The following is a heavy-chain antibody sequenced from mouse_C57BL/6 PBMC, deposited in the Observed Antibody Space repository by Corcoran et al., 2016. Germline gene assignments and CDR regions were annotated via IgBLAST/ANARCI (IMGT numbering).Heavy chain of an antibody. CDR2: INPNNGGT. V-gene: IGHV1-26*01. Sequence: EVQLQQSGPELVKPGASVKISCKASGYTFTDYYMNWVKQSHGKSLEWIGDINPNNGGTSYNQKFKGTATLTVDTSSSTAYMELRSLTSEDAAVYYCARSYYGNFYALDYWGQGTSVTVSS. D-gene: IGHD2-1*01. CDR1: GYTFTDYY. J-gene: IGHJ4*01. CDR3: ARSYYGNFYALDY.